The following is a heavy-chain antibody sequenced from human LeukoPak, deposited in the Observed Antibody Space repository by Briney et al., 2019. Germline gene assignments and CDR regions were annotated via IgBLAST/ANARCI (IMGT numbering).Heavy chain of an antibody. Sequence: SETLSLTCAVSGGSISSGGYSWSWIRQPPGKGLEWIGYIYHSGSTYYNPSLKSRVTISVDTSKNQFSLKLSSVTAADTAVYYCASGGYDFWSGYYDYWGQGTLVTVSS. CDR3: ASGGYDFWSGYYDY. V-gene: IGHV4-30-2*01. D-gene: IGHD3-3*01. J-gene: IGHJ4*02. CDR1: GGSISSGGYS. CDR2: IYHSGST.